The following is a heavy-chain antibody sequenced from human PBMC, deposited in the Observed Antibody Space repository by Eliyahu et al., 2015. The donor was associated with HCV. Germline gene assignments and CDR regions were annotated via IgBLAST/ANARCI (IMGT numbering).Heavy chain of an antibody. V-gene: IGHV3-48*04. CDR3: ARSVEGRLDY. D-gene: IGHD1-1*01. J-gene: IGHJ4*02. CDR1: GXSFQFYS. CDR2: MTSDERTI. Sequence: DVQLVESGGGLVQPGGSLRISCEASGXSFQFYSMNWVRQAPGRGLEWIAYMTSDERTIYYADSVRGRFTISRXNAKYLVYLQMKNLGGEDTATYYCARSVEGRLDYWGQGTVVTVSS.